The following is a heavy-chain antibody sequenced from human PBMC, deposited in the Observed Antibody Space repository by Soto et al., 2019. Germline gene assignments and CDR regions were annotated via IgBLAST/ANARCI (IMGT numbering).Heavy chain of an antibody. CDR3: ARGCSMVRANWFDP. V-gene: IGHV4-30-2*01. J-gene: IGHJ5*02. Sequence: PSETLSLTCAVSGGSISSGGYSWSWIRQPPGKGLEWIGYIYHSGSTYYNPSLKSRVTISVDRSKNQFSLKLSSVTAADTAVYYCARGCSMVRANWFDPWGQGTLVTVSS. D-gene: IGHD3-10*01. CDR1: GGSISSGGYS. CDR2: IYHSGST.